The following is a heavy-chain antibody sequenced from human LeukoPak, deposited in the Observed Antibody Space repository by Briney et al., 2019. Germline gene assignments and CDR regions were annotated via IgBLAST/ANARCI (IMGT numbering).Heavy chain of an antibody. V-gene: IGHV1-18*01. CDR2: ISAYNGNT. CDR3: ARDLTPYYGSGSYYKGGAFDI. Sequence: GASVTVSCTASGYTFTSYGISWVRQAPGQGLEWMGWISAYNGNTNYAQKLQGRVTMTTDTSTSTAYMELRSLRSDDTAVYYCARDLTPYYGSGSYYKGGAFDIWGQGTMVTVSS. J-gene: IGHJ3*02. CDR1: GYTFTSYG. D-gene: IGHD3-10*01.